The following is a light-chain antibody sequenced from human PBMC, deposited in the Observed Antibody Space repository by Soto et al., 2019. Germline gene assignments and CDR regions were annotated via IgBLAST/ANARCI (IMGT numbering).Light chain of an antibody. CDR2: GVS. V-gene: IGLV2-14*01. CDR1: SSDVGGYNF. J-gene: IGLJ2*01. CDR3: SSYTTTSTLVV. Sequence: QSALTQPASVSGSPGQSITISCTGTSSDVGGYNFVSWYQHHPGNAPKLMIYGVSNRPSGVSNRFSGSKSGNTASLTISGLQAEDEAAYYCSSYTTTSTLVVFGGGTKLTVL.